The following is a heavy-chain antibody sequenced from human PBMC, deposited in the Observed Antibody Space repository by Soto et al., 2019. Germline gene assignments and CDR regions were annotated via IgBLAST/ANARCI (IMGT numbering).Heavy chain of an antibody. V-gene: IGHV3-30*18. CDR1: GFIFSNYA. J-gene: IGHJ3*02. CDR3: AKLIVGATHDAFDI. D-gene: IGHD1-26*01. CDR2: ISYDGSNK. Sequence: GGSLRLSCAASGFIFSNYAMNWVRQGPGKGLEWVSVISYDGSNKYYADSVKGRFTISRDNSKNTLYLQMNSLRAEDTAVYYCAKLIVGATHDAFDIWGQGTMVTVSS.